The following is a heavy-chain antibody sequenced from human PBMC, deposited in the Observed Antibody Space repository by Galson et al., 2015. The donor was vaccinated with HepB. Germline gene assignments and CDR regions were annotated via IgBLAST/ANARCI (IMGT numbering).Heavy chain of an antibody. J-gene: IGHJ2*01. CDR2: IKQDGSEK. CDR3: ARDYDPAARPLLYFDL. CDR1: GFTFSSYW. D-gene: IGHD3-3*01. V-gene: IGHV3-7*01. Sequence: SLRLSCAASGFTFSSYWMSWVRQAPGKGLEWVANIKQDGSEKYYVDSVKGRVTISRDNDKKSLYVQMNNLRAEDTAVYYCARDYDPAARPLLYFDLWGRGTLVTVSS.